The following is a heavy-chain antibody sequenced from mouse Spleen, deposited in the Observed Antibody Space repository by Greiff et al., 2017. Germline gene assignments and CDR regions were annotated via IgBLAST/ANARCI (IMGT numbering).Heavy chain of an antibody. J-gene: IGHJ2*01. CDR1: GFTFSDYY. CDR3: ARDGELGLHYFDY. D-gene: IGHD4-1*01. V-gene: IGHV5-16*01. Sequence: EVHLVESEGGLVQPGSSMKLSCTASGFTFSDYYMAWVRQVPEKGLEWVANINYDGSSTYYLDSLKSRFIISRDNAKNILYLQMSSLKSEDTATYYCARDGELGLHYFDYWGQGTTLTVSS. CDR2: INYDGSST.